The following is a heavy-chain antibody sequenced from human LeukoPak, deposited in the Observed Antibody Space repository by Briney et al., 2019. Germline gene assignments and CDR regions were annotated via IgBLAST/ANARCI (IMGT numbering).Heavy chain of an antibody. CDR3: ARILRGYSSSYYYYYMDV. CDR1: GYTFTSYG. V-gene: IGHV1-18*01. CDR2: ISAYNGNT. Sequence: GASVKVSCKASGYTFTSYGISWVRQAPGQGLEWMGWISAYNGNTNYAQKLQGRVTMTTDTSTSTAYMELSSLRSEDTAVYYCARILRGYSSSYYYYYMDVWGKGTTVTISS. J-gene: IGHJ6*03. D-gene: IGHD6-19*01.